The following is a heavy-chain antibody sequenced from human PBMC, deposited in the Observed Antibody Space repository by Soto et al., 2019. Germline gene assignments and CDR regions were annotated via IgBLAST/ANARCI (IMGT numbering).Heavy chain of an antibody. J-gene: IGHJ4*02. Sequence: QVQLVESGGGVVQPGRSLRLSCAASGFTFSNYAMHWVRQAPGKGLEWVAVISYDGSNKYYADSVKGRFTISRDNSKSTLRLEMNSLRAEDTAVYYCAGTSTSGYYLSYFDYWGQGTLVTVSS. D-gene: IGHD3-22*01. CDR3: AGTSTSGYYLSYFDY. CDR1: GFTFSNYA. V-gene: IGHV3-30-3*01. CDR2: ISYDGSNK.